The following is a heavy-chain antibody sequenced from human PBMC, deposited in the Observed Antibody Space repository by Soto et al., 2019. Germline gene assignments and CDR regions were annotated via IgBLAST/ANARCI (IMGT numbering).Heavy chain of an antibody. Sequence: SNTLTLTCTNSGGPISSSNYYWGWIRQPPGKGLEWIGSISYSGTTYYTPSLKSRVTISVDTSKNQFSLKLSSVTAADTAVYYCARRSGYNFYYNYYGMDVWGQGTTVT. D-gene: IGHD3-22*01. CDR3: ARRSGYNFYYNYYGMDV. CDR1: GGPISSSNYY. V-gene: IGHV4-39*01. J-gene: IGHJ6*02. CDR2: ISYSGTT.